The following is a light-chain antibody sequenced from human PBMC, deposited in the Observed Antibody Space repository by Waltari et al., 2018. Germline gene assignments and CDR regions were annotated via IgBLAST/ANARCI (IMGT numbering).Light chain of an antibody. Sequence: QSALTQPASVSGSPGQSIPISCTGTSSYVGNYNYVSWYQQHPGKAPKLMIYDVSNRPSGVSNRFSGSKSGNTASLTISGLQAEDEADYYCSSYTSSSTLYVFGTGTKVTVL. J-gene: IGLJ1*01. V-gene: IGLV2-14*01. CDR1: SSYVGNYNY. CDR2: DVS. CDR3: SSYTSSSTLYV.